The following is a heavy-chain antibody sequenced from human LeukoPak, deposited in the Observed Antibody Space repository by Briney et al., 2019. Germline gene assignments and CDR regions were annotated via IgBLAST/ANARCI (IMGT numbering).Heavy chain of an antibody. D-gene: IGHD3-22*01. CDR1: AGSISGYY. V-gene: IGHV4-59*08. Sequence: SETLSLTCTVSAGSISGYYWGWIRQAPGKGLVWIGYIHYSGSTKYNPTLTGRVPTSDEMSKNQSPLPLTSVNAAATALYYCARHFTYSYDSSRYPRDGFDIWGLGTMVTVSS. CDR3: ARHFTYSYDSSRYPRDGFDI. CDR2: IHYSGST. J-gene: IGHJ3*02.